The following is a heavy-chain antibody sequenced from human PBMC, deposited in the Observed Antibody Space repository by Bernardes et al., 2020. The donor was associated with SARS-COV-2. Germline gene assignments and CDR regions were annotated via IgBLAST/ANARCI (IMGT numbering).Heavy chain of an antibody. D-gene: IGHD3-3*01. CDR3: ARGDHYDPNYLDY. Sequence: WESLCLTCFVSDGSISSYYWSWIRQPPGKGLEWIGFMSYSGSANYNPSLKSRVTISFDTSRNHFSLRVKSVTAADTAIYYCARGDHYDPNYLDYWGQGTLVSVSS. V-gene: IGHV4-59*01. CDR2: MSYSGSA. CDR1: DGSISSYY. J-gene: IGHJ4*02.